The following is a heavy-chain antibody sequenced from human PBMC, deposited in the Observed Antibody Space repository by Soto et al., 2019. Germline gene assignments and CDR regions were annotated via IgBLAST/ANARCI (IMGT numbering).Heavy chain of an antibody. Sequence: AAVKVSCKVSGYTLTELSMHWVRQAPGKGLEWMGGFDPEDGETIYAQKFQGRVTMTEDTSTDTAYMELSSLRSEDTAVYYCATSPSDSSGYYLGNWFDPWGQGTLVTVSS. D-gene: IGHD3-22*01. CDR3: ATSPSDSSGYYLGNWFDP. CDR2: FDPEDGET. J-gene: IGHJ5*02. V-gene: IGHV1-24*01. CDR1: GYTLTELS.